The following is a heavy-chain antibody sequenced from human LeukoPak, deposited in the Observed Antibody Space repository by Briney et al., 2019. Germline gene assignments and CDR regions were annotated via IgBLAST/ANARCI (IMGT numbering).Heavy chain of an antibody. CDR1: GFTFSSYG. V-gene: IGHV3-30*18. CDR3: AKERASRDDY. CDR2: ISYDGSNK. Sequence: SGGSLRLSCAASGFTFSSYGMHWVRQAPGKGLEWVAVISYDGSNKYYADSVKGRFTISRDNSKNTPYLQMNSLRAEDTAVYYCAKERASRDDYWGQGTLVTVSS. J-gene: IGHJ4*02.